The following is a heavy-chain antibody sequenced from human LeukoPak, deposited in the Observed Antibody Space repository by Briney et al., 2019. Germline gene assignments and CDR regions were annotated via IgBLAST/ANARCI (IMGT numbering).Heavy chain of an antibody. CDR2: ISAYNGNT. D-gene: IGHD2-2*01. J-gene: IGHJ1*01. V-gene: IGHV1-18*01. CDR1: GYTFTSYG. CDR3: ASWDYCSSTSCYSQYFQH. Sequence: ASVKVSCKASGYTFTSYGISWVRQAPGQGLEWMGWISAYNGNTNYAQKLQGRVTMTTDTSTSTAYMELRSLRSDDTAVYYCASWDYCSSTSCYSQYFQHWGQGTLVTVSS.